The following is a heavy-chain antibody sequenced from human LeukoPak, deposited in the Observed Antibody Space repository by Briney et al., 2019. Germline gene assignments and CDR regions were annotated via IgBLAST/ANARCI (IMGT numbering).Heavy chain of an antibody. Sequence: PSETLSLTCTVSGGSISSSSYYWGWIRQPPGKGLEWIVSIYYSGSTYYNPSLKSRVTISVDTSKNQFSLKLSSVTAADTAVYYCARSSILTLSNWFDPWGQGTLATVSS. CDR3: ARSSILTLSNWFDP. CDR2: IYYSGST. D-gene: IGHD3-9*01. CDR1: GGSISSSSYY. V-gene: IGHV4-39*01. J-gene: IGHJ5*02.